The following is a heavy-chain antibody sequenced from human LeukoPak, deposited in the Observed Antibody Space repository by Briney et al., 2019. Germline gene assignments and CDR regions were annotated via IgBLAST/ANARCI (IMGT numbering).Heavy chain of an antibody. Sequence: GGSLRLSCVASGFSFSSYSMNWVRQAPGKGLEWVSYISSSTGSTTYYAESVRGRFTISRDKAKNSVYLQMNSLRVEDTAVYYCARDTPLSGLDVWGQGTMVTVSS. V-gene: IGHV3-48*01. CDR2: ISSSTGSTT. J-gene: IGHJ3*01. CDR1: GFSFSSYS. D-gene: IGHD1-26*01. CDR3: ARDTPLSGLDV.